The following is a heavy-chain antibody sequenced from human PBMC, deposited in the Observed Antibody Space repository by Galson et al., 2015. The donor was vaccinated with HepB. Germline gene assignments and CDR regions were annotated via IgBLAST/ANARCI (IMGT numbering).Heavy chain of an antibody. V-gene: IGHV3-33*06. CDR1: GFTFSNYG. CDR3: AKDLGVVVAATGY. J-gene: IGHJ4*02. CDR2: IWYDGSRR. D-gene: IGHD2-15*01. Sequence: SLRLSCAASGFTFSNYGMHWVRQAPGKGLEWVAVIWYDGSRRYYADSVKGRFTISRDNSKNTLYLQVDSLRAEDTAVYYCAKDLGVVVAATGYWGQGTLVTVSS.